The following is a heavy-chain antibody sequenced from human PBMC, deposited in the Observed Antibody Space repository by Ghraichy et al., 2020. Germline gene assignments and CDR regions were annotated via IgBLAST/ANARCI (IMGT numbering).Heavy chain of an antibody. Sequence: TLSLTCTVSGASFDSGSYYWSWIRQHPGKGLEWIGHISYGGNSYYNPSLKSRVSISTHISENQYYLKLSSVTAADTAVYFCARIFKGVLIRAEHFQDWGQGTPVTVSS. CDR2: ISYGGNS. CDR3: ARIFKGVLIRAEHFQD. V-gene: IGHV4-31*03. J-gene: IGHJ1*01. CDR1: GASFDSGSYY. D-gene: IGHD3-10*01.